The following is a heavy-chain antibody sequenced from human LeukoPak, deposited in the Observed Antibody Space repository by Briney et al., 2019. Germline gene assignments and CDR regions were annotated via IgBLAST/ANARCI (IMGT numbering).Heavy chain of an antibody. CDR1: GFNFNTYW. D-gene: IGHD4-17*01. CDR2: ISSSGSTI. V-gene: IGHV3-48*04. J-gene: IGHJ4*02. CDR3: ARRLRRNYFDY. Sequence: GGSLRLSCAASGFNFNTYWMSWVRQAPGKGLEWVSYISSSGSTIYYADSVKGRFTISRDNAKNSLYLQMNSLRAEDTAVYYCARRLRRNYFDYWGQGTLVTVSS.